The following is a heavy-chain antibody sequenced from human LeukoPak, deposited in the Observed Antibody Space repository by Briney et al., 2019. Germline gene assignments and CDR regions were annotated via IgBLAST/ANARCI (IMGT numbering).Heavy chain of an antibody. Sequence: SETLSLTCTVSGGSITSGYYWGWIRQPPGKGLGWIGSIYHSGDTYYNPSLKSRVTISVDTSKNQFSLKLDSVTAADTAVYYCAKGTSSGWYYFDYWGQGTLVTVSS. CDR1: GGSITSGYY. D-gene: IGHD6-19*01. CDR3: AKGTSSGWYYFDY. J-gene: IGHJ4*02. CDR2: IYHSGDT. V-gene: IGHV4-38-2*02.